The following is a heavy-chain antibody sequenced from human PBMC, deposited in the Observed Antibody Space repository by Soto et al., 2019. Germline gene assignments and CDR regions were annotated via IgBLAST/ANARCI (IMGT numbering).Heavy chain of an antibody. CDR1: GGSISSYY. J-gene: IGHJ5*02. CDR2: IYYSGST. CDR3: ARDGSGSHFNWFDP. D-gene: IGHD3-10*01. Sequence: SETLSLTCTVSGGSISSYYWSWIRQPPGQGLEWIGYIYYSGSTNYNPSLKSRVTISVDTSKNQFSLKLSSVTAADTAVYYCARDGSGSHFNWFDPWGQGTLVTVS. V-gene: IGHV4-59*01.